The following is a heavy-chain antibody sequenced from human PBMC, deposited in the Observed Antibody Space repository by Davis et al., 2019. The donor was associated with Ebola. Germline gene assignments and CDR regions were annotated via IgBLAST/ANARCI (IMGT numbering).Heavy chain of an antibody. CDR1: GFTFSSYG. V-gene: IGHV3-7*01. Sequence: GESLKISCVASGFTFSSYGMHWVRQAPGKGLEWVANIKQDGSEKYYVDSVKGRFTISRDNAKNSLYLQMNSLRAEDTAVYYCARGITIFGAGWFDPWGQGTLVTVSS. CDR2: IKQDGSEK. CDR3: ARGITIFGAGWFDP. D-gene: IGHD3-3*01. J-gene: IGHJ5*02.